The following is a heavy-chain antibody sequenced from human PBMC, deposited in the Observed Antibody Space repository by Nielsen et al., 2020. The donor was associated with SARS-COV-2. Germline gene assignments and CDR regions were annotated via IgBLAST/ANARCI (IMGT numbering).Heavy chain of an antibody. V-gene: IGHV3-30*04. D-gene: IGHD5-18*01. CDR2: ISYDGSNK. J-gene: IGHJ4*02. CDR1: GFTFSSYA. Sequence: GESLKISCAASGFTFSSYAMHWVRQAPGKGLEWVAVISYDGSNKYYADSVKGRFTISRDNSKNTLYLQMNSLRAEDTAVYYCARDLGGGYSYGHFDYWGQGTLVTVSS. CDR3: ARDLGGGYSYGHFDY.